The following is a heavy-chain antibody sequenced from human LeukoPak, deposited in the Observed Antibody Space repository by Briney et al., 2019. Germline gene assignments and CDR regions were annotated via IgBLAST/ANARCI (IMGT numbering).Heavy chain of an antibody. D-gene: IGHD3/OR15-3a*01. CDR1: GGSISSSSNY. CDR2: IYSSGST. V-gene: IGHV4-39*01. Sequence: SETLSLTCTVSGGSISSSSNYWGWIRQPPGKGLEWIGSIYSSGSTYYNPSLQSRVTISVDTSKNQFSLKLSSVTAADTAVYYCARRRSDWLFDYWGQGTLVTVSS. CDR3: ARRRSDWLFDY. J-gene: IGHJ4*02.